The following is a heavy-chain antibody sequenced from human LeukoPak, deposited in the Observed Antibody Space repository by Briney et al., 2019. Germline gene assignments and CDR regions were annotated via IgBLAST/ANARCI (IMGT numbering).Heavy chain of an antibody. CDR1: GGSISSYY. V-gene: IGHV4-59*08. J-gene: IGHJ5*02. Sequence: SETLSLTCTVYGGSISSYYWSWIRQPPGKGLEWIRYIYYSGSANYNPSLKSRVTISVDTSKNQFSLKLSSVTAADTAVYYCARRVTMVRGVITNNWFDPWGQGTLVTVSS. CDR2: IYYSGSA. CDR3: ARRVTMVRGVITNNWFDP. D-gene: IGHD3-10*01.